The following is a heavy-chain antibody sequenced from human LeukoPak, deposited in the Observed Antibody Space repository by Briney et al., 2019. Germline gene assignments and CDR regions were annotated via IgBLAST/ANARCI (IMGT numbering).Heavy chain of an antibody. V-gene: IGHV4-59*01. CDR2: IYYSGST. J-gene: IGHJ4*02. D-gene: IGHD3-3*01. Sequence: PSETLSLTCTVSGGSISSYYWSWIRQPPGKGLEWIGYIYYSGSTNYNPSLKSRVTISVDTSKNQFSLKLSSVTAADTAVYYCARVRWSGSPFDYWGQGTLVTVSS. CDR1: GGSISSYY. CDR3: ARVRWSGSPFDY.